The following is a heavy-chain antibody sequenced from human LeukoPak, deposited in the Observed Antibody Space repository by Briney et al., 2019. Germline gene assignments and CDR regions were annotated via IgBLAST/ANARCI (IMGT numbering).Heavy chain of an antibody. CDR3: ARRRRGYCSSTSCPYNWFDP. V-gene: IGHV4-39*07. J-gene: IGHJ5*02. Sequence: SETLSLTCTVSGGSITSNSYYWGWIRQPPGKGLEWIGEINHSGSTNYNPSLKSRVTISVDTSKNQFSLKLSSVTAADTAVYYCARRRRGYCSSTSCPYNWFDPWGQGTLVTVSS. CDR2: INHSGST. CDR1: GGSITSNSYY. D-gene: IGHD2-2*01.